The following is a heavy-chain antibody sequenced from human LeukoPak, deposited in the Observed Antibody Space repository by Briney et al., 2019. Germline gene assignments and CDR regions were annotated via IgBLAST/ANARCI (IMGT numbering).Heavy chain of an antibody. V-gene: IGHV3-30*04. CDR2: ISYDGSNK. J-gene: IGHJ5*02. Sequence: GRSLRLSCAASGFTFSSYAIHWVRQAPGKGLEWVAVISYDGSNKNYADSVKGRFSISRDNSKNTLYLQMNSLRAEDTAVYYCARRENYDILTGYYTWFDPWGQGTLVTVSS. D-gene: IGHD3-9*01. CDR3: ARRENYDILTGYYTWFDP. CDR1: GFTFSSYA.